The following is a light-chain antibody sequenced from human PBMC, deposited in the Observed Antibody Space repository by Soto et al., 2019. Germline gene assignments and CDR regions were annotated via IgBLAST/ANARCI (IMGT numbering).Light chain of an antibody. CDR2: DVN. Sequence: QSALTQPASVSASPGQSITISCTGTSSDVGGYNHVSWYQQHPGRAPILMIYDVNKRPSGVSNRFSGSKSGNTASLTISGIQAEEEADYYCGSYTSGSTLVVFGGGTQLTVL. CDR1: SSDVGGYNH. J-gene: IGLJ2*01. V-gene: IGLV2-14*03. CDR3: GSYTSGSTLVV.